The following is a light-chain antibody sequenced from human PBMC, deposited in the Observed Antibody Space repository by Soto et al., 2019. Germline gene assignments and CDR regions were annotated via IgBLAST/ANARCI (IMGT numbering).Light chain of an antibody. V-gene: IGKV3D-15*01. CDR1: QSVSSN. Sequence: EVVLTQSPGTLSLSPGERATLSCRASQSVSSNLAWYQQRPGQAPRLLIYGASTWATGTPARFSGSGFGTEFTLTISSLQSEDFAVYYCQQYNNWPAITFGQGTRWRL. CDR3: QQYNNWPAIT. J-gene: IGKJ5*01. CDR2: GAS.